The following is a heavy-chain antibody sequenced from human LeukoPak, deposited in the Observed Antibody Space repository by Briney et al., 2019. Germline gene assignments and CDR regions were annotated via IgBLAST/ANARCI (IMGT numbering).Heavy chain of an antibody. V-gene: IGHV4-59*01. Sequence: SETLSLTCTVSGGSIGSYYWSWIRQPPGKGLEWIGYIYYSGSTNYNPSLKSRVTISVDTSKNQFSVKLSSVTAADTAVYYCASLGYRYGYHYFDYSGQGTLVTVSS. CDR2: IYYSGST. J-gene: IGHJ4*02. CDR3: ASLGYRYGYHYFDY. CDR1: GGSIGSYY. D-gene: IGHD5-18*01.